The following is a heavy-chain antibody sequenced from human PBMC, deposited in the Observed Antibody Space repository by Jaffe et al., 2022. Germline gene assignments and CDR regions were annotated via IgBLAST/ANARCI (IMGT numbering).Heavy chain of an antibody. CDR3: ARGIAYDFWSGSYLTENMDV. Sequence: EVQLVESGGGLVQPGGSLRLSCAASGFTFSSYWMHWVRQAPGKGLVWVSRINSDGSSTSYADSVKGRFTISRDNAKNTLYLQMNSLRAEDTAVYYCARGIAYDFWSGSYLTENMDVWGKGTTVTVSS. J-gene: IGHJ6*03. CDR2: INSDGSST. CDR1: GFTFSSYW. V-gene: IGHV3-74*01. D-gene: IGHD3-3*01.